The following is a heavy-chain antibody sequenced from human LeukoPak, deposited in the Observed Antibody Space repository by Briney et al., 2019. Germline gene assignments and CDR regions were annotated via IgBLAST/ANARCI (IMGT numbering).Heavy chain of an antibody. J-gene: IGHJ3*02. Sequence: GGSLRLSCAASGFTFSSYGMHWVRQAPGKGLEWVAFIRYDGSNKYYADSVKGRFTISRDNSKNTLYLQMNSLRAEDTAVYYCAKTKIPGVVVPLDAFDIWGQGTMVTVSS. CDR3: AKTKIPGVVVPLDAFDI. CDR2: IRYDGSNK. V-gene: IGHV3-30*02. CDR1: GFTFSSYG. D-gene: IGHD2-2*01.